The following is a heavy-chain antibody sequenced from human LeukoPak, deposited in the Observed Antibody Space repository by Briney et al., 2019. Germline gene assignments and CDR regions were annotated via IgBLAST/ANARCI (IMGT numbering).Heavy chain of an antibody. J-gene: IGHJ3*01. D-gene: IGHD2-8*01. V-gene: IGHV3-72*01. CDR3: VRIIMEAVSRDGFDV. CDR1: GFTFSSYS. CDR2: VRHKAKSYSV. Sequence: LTGGSLRLSCAASGFTFSSYSMNWVRQAPGKGLEWVGRVRHKAKSYSVDYAASVKGRFTTSRDDSKNSLYLHMNSLKTEDTAVYYCVRIIMEAVSRDGFDVWGQGTMVTVSS.